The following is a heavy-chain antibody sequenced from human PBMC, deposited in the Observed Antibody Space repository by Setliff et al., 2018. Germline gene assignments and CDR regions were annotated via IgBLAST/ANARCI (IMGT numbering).Heavy chain of an antibody. CDR1: GGSISSGGYY. CDR2: IYYSGST. D-gene: IGHD3-10*01. CDR3: ARELYYYGSGSWTFDP. V-gene: IGHV4-31*03. J-gene: IGHJ5*02. Sequence: SETLSLTCTVSGGSISSGGYYWSWIRQHPGRGLEWIGYIYYSGSTYYNPSLKSRVTISVDTSKNLFSLKLSSVTAADTAVYYCARELYYYGSGSWTFDPWGQGTLVTVSS.